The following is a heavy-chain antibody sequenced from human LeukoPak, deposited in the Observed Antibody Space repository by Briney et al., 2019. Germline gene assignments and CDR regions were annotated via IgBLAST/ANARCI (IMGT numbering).Heavy chain of an antibody. CDR1: GFTFSSYA. CDR2: IYYSGST. Sequence: GSLRLSCAASGFTFSSYAMSWVRQPPGKGLEWIGSIYYSGSTYYNPSLKSRVTISVDTSKNQFSLKLSSVTAADTAVYYCARQRRYFDWFPLGDAFDIWGQGTMVTVSS. D-gene: IGHD3-9*01. CDR3: ARQRRYFDWFPLGDAFDI. V-gene: IGHV4-39*01. J-gene: IGHJ3*02.